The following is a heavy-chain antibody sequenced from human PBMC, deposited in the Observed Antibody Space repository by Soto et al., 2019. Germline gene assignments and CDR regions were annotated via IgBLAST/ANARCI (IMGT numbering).Heavy chain of an antibody. D-gene: IGHD6-19*01. Sequence: EVQLVESGGGSVQPGGSLRLSCAGSGFTFSGNWMHWVRQDPGKGLVWVSRLNSDGTSANYADAVKGRFTISRDNAKNTLFLQMNSLTAEDTALYYCARGPSGWFGFDYWGQGTLVTVSS. CDR3: ARGPSGWFGFDY. V-gene: IGHV3-74*01. CDR1: GFTFSGNW. J-gene: IGHJ4*02. CDR2: LNSDGTSA.